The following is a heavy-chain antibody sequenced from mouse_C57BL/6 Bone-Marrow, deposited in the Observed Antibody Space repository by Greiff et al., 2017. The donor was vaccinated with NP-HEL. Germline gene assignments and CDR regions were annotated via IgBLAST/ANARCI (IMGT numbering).Heavy chain of an antibody. CDR2: IRNKANNHAT. D-gene: IGHD1-1*01. V-gene: IGHV6-6*01. CDR1: VFPFSDAW. J-gene: IGHJ4*01. CDR3: TRRSYGSSYYAMDY. Sequence: DVTLVESVCGFVQPVGSMTLSCAASVFPFSDAWLDWVRHSPVPGLELVAEIRNKANNHATYYAESVKGRFTISRDDSKSSVYLQMNSLRAEDTGIYYCTRRSYGSSYYAMDYWGQGTSVTVSS.